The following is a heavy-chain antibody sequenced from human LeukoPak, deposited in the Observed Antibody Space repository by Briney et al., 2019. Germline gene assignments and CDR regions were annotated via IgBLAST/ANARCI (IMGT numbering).Heavy chain of an antibody. CDR1: GGSISSSSYY. J-gene: IGHJ4*02. CDR2: IYYSGST. D-gene: IGHD3-22*01. Sequence: SETLSLTCTVSGGSISSSSYYWGWIRQPPGKGLEWIGSIYYSGSTNYNPSLKSRVTMSVDTSKNQFSLKLSSVTAADTAVYYCARVDGSSGYLFDYWGQGTLVTVSS. V-gene: IGHV4-39*07. CDR3: ARVDGSSGYLFDY.